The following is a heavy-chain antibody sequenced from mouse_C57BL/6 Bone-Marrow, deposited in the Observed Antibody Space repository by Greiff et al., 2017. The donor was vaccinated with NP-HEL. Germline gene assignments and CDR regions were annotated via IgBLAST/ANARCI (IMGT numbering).Heavy chain of an antibody. CDR1: GYTFTSYW. V-gene: IGHV1-59*01. J-gene: IGHJ3*01. CDR3: AREATGPWFAY. CDR2: IDPSDSYT. Sequence: QVHVKQPGAELVRPGTSVKLSCKASGYTFTSYWMHWVKQRPGQGLEWIGVIDPSDSYTNYNQKFKGKATLTVDTSSSTAYMQLSSLTSEDSAVYYCAREATGPWFAYWGQGTLVTVSA. D-gene: IGHD4-1*02.